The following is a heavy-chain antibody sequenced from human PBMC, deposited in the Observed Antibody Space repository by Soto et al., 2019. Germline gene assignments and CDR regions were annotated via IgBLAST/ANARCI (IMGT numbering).Heavy chain of an antibody. J-gene: IGHJ4*02. V-gene: IGHV4-39*01. CDR3: GRLEGLATISYYFDY. D-gene: IGHD3-9*01. CDR1: GGYIIGGSGY. CDR2: VYYSGST. Sequence: SVPLCVTCSVAGGYIIGGSGYWSWIQKPPGKGLEWIGSVYYSGSTYYNPSLESRVTISVDKSKNQFSLKLMSLSAADTAVYYCGRLEGLATISYYFDYWGQGALVTVSS.